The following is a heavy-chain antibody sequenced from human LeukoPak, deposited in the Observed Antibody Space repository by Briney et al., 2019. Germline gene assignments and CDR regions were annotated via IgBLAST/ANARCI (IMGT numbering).Heavy chain of an antibody. CDR1: GYTFTGYY. D-gene: IGHD1-26*01. V-gene: IGHV1-2*02. CDR2: INPNSGGT. Sequence: GASVKVSCKASGYTFTGYYMHWVRQAPGQGLEWMGWINPNSGGTNYAQKFQGRVTMTRDTSISTAYMELSRLRSDDTAVYYCARDQFWVGAPILHDAFDIWGQGTMVTVSS. CDR3: ARDQFWVGAPILHDAFDI. J-gene: IGHJ3*02.